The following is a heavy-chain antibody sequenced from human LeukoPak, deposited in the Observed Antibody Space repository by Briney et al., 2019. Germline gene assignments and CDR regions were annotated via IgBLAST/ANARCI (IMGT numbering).Heavy chain of an antibody. V-gene: IGHV3-21*01. CDR1: GFTFSNYI. CDR2: ISSSSSDI. Sequence: TGGSLRLSCAASGFTFSNYIMNWVRQAPGKGLEWVSSISSSSSDIYYADSVKGRFTISRDNAKNSLYLQMNSLRAEDTAVYYCARDSASSTGPGYWGQGTLATVSS. J-gene: IGHJ4*02. D-gene: IGHD1-1*01. CDR3: ARDSASSTGPGY.